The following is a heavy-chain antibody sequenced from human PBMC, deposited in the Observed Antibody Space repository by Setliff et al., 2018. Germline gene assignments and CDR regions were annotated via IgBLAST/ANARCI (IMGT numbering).Heavy chain of an antibody. Sequence: PGGSLRLSCAASGFTFSSYAMGXXRRXXXXGLEWASGISRXXXNIYYSDSVRGLFTPSRDNSKXXLYLQMNSLRAEDTAVYSCAKXGVSLDSIGCYLGRCDHXGKGTRVTVAS. D-gene: IGHD3-22*01. CDR1: GFTFSSYA. CDR2: ISRXXXNI. J-gene: IGHJ4*02. CDR3: AKXGVSLDSIGCYLGRCDH. V-gene: IGHV3-23*01.